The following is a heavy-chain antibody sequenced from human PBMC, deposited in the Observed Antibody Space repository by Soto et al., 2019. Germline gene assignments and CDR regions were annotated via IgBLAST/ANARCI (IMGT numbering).Heavy chain of an antibody. J-gene: IGHJ5*02. D-gene: IGHD3-3*01. V-gene: IGHV1-69*04. Sequence: GASVKVSCKASGGTFSSYTISWVRQAPGQGLEWMGRIIPILGIANYAQKFQGRVTITADKSTSTAYMELSSLRSEDTAVYYCARDQITIFGVVTPGWFDPWGQGTQVTVSS. CDR3: ARDQITIFGVVTPGWFDP. CDR2: IIPILGIA. CDR1: GGTFSSYT.